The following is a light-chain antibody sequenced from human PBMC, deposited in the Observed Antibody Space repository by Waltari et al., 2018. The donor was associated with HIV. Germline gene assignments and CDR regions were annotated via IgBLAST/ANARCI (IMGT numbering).Light chain of an antibody. Sequence: QSVLTQPPSASGTPGQRVTIYCSGRNSSIGLNYVYWYQQLPGTAPKLLIYWDNQRPSGVPGRFSGSKSGTSASLAISGLRSEDEADYYCAAWDDILSGRVFGGGTNLTVL. CDR3: AAWDDILSGRV. CDR2: WDN. CDR1: NSSIGLNY. V-gene: IGLV1-47*01. J-gene: IGLJ3*02.